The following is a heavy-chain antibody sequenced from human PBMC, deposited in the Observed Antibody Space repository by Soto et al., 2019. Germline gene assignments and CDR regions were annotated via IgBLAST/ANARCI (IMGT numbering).Heavy chain of an antibody. CDR3: ARVDQELTYYYGMDV. D-gene: IGHD3-9*01. CDR2: ISSSGGRT. CDR1: GFTFTSYT. Sequence: PGGSLRLSCAASGFTFTSYTMSWVRQAPGKGLEWVSGISSSGGRTYYADSVKGRFTISRDNSKNTLFLQMNSLRVEDTAVYYCARVDQELTYYYGMDVWGQGTTVTVSS. J-gene: IGHJ6*02. V-gene: IGHV3-23*01.